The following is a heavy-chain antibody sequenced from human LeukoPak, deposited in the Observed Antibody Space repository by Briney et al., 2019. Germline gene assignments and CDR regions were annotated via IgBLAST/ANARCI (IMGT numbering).Heavy chain of an antibody. CDR2: INPNSGGT. Sequence: ASVKVSCKASGYTFTGYYMHWVRQAPGQGLEWMGWINPNSGGTNYAQKFQGRVTMTRDTSISTAYMELSRLRSDDTAVYYCARDRMGAILYFDSWGQGTLVTVSS. CDR1: GYTFTGYY. J-gene: IGHJ4*02. CDR3: ARDRMGAILYFDS. D-gene: IGHD1-26*01. V-gene: IGHV1-2*02.